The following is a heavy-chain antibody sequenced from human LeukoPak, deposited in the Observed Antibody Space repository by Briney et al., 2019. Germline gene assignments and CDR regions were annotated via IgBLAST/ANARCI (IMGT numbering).Heavy chain of an antibody. Sequence: SETLSLTCAVYGGSFSGYYWSWIRQPPGKGLEWIGEINHSGSTNYNPSLKSRVTISVDTSKNQFSLKLSSVTAADTAVYYCARGTGYSGTKWDYWGQGTLATVSS. CDR1: GGSFSGYY. J-gene: IGHJ4*02. CDR3: ARGTGYSGTKWDY. V-gene: IGHV4-34*01. CDR2: INHSGST. D-gene: IGHD1-26*01.